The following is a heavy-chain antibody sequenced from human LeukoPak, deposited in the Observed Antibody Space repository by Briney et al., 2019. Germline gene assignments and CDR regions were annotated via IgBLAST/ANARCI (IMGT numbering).Heavy chain of an antibody. CDR2: IYFNGGT. J-gene: IGHJ4*02. V-gene: IGHV4-39*07. D-gene: IGHD3-10*01. CDR3: ARAYSFYGSGSYYKGY. Sequence: SETLSLTCTVSGGSISSSFYYWGWIRQPPGKGLEWIGTIYFNGGTYYNPSLKSRVTISVDTSKNQFSLKLSSVTAADTAVYYCARAYSFYGSGSYYKGYWGQGTLVTVSS. CDR1: GGSISSSFYY.